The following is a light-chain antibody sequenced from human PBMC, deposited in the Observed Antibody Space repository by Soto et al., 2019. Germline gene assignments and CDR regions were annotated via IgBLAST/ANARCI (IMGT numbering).Light chain of an antibody. CDR1: SSEFATYNL. J-gene: IGLJ1*01. V-gene: IGLV2-23*03. CDR2: EGS. Sequence: QSVLTQPASVSGSPGQSITISCTGASSEFATYNLVSWYQHHPGKAPKLVIFEGSRRPSGVSGRFSGSKSGNTASLTISGLQADDTADYYCCSYASYSIVFGTGTKVTV. CDR3: CSYASYSIV.